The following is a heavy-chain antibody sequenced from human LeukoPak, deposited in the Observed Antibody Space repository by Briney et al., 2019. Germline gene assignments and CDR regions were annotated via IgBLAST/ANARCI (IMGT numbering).Heavy chain of an antibody. CDR1: GFTFSSYG. Sequence: PGGPLRLSCAASGFTFSSYGMHWVRQAPGKGLEWVAVISYDGSNKYYADSVKGRLTISRDNSKNTLYLQMNSLRAEDTAVYYCAKDVVGATDYWGQGTLVTVSS. J-gene: IGHJ4*02. V-gene: IGHV3-30*18. D-gene: IGHD1-26*01. CDR3: AKDVVGATDY. CDR2: ISYDGSNK.